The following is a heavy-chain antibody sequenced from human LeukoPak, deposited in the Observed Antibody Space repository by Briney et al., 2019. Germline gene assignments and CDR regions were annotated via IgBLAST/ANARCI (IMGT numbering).Heavy chain of an antibody. J-gene: IGHJ3*02. V-gene: IGHV1-2*02. D-gene: IGHD6-19*01. Sequence: ASVTVSCTASGYTFTGYYMHWVRQAPGQGKEWMGWINPNSGGTNYAQKFQRRVTMTRHTSISTAYMELSRLRSDDTAVYYCARLYSSARRAFDIGGQGTMVTVSS. CDR1: GYTFTGYY. CDR3: ARLYSSARRAFDI. CDR2: INPNSGGT.